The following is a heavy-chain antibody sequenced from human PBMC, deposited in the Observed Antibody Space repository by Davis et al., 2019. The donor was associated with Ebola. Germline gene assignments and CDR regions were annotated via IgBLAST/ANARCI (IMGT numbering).Heavy chain of an antibody. CDR3: ARDYYDSSGYLWYFDL. CDR1: GGSISSGGYS. Sequence: SETLSLTCAVSGGSISSGGYSWSWIRQPPGKGLEWIGYIYHSGSTYYNPSLKSRVNISVETSKNQFSLKLSSVTAADTAVYYCARDYYDSSGYLWYFDLWGRGTLVTVSS. CDR2: IYHSGST. J-gene: IGHJ2*01. D-gene: IGHD3-22*01. V-gene: IGHV4-30-2*01.